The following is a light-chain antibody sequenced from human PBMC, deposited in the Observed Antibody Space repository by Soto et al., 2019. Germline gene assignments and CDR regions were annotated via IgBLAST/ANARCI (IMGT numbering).Light chain of an antibody. CDR1: QSIRSR. CDR2: AVS. J-gene: IGKJ2*01. V-gene: IGKV1-5*01. CDR3: QQYYSFPHT. Sequence: DFHMTQSPSTLSASVGDRVTLTCRASQSIRSRLAWFQQKPGKAPKLLIYAVSSLASGVPHRFSGSGSGTEFTLTISCLQSEDFATYYCQQYYSFPHTFGQGTKVDIK.